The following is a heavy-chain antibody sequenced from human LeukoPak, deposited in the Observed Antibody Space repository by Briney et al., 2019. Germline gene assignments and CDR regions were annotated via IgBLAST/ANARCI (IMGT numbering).Heavy chain of an antibody. D-gene: IGHD3-10*01. J-gene: IGHJ4*02. CDR1: GLTVSKNY. V-gene: IGHV3-53*01. Sequence: GGSLRLSYAASGLTVSKNYMSWVRQAPGKGLESVSVIYSGGSTYYADSVRGRFIISRDNSKNTLYLQMNSLRVEDTAVYYCARVGGHWGQGTLVTVSS. CDR3: ARVGGH. CDR2: IYSGGST.